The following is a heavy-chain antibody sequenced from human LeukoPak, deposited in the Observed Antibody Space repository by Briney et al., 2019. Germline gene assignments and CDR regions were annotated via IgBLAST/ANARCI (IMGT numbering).Heavy chain of an antibody. CDR2: IYHSEGA. J-gene: IGHJ5*02. CDR1: GYSISSGYY. Sequence: PSETLSLTCAVSGYSISSGYYWGWIRQPPGEGLEWIGSIYHSEGASYNPSLKSRVTISVDTSKNQFSLKLSSVTAADTAVYYCARSRSGSHTGWFDPWGQGTLVTVSS. V-gene: IGHV4-38-2*01. CDR3: ARSRSGSHTGWFDP. D-gene: IGHD1-26*01.